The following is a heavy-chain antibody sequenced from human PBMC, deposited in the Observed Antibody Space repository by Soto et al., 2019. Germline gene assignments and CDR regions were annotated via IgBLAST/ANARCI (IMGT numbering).Heavy chain of an antibody. V-gene: IGHV3-30-3*01. CDR3: ASGYSGYWDY. D-gene: IGHD3-22*01. CDR1: GFTFSSYA. CDR2: ISYDGSNK. Sequence: QVQLVESGGGVVQPGRSLRLSYAASGFTFSSYAMHWVRQAPGKGLEWVAVISYDGSNKYYADSVKGRFTISRDNSKNTLYLQMNSLRAEDTAVYYCASGYSGYWDYWGQGTLVTVSS. J-gene: IGHJ4*02.